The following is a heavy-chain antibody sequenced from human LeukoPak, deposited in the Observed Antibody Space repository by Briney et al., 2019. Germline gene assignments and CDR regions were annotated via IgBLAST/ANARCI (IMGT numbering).Heavy chain of an antibody. Sequence: SETLSLTCTVSGVSISSSSYYWGWIRQPPGRGLEWIGNIYYSGSTYYNPSLKSRVTISVDTSKNQFSLKLSSVTAADTAVYYCARQIVVVPVALFDYWGQGTLVTVSS. CDR3: ARQIVVVPVALFDY. V-gene: IGHV4-39*01. CDR1: GVSISSSSYY. CDR2: IYYSGST. D-gene: IGHD2-2*01. J-gene: IGHJ4*02.